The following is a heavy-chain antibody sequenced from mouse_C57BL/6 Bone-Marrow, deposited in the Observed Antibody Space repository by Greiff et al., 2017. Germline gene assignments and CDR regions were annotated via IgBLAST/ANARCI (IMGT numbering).Heavy chain of an antibody. D-gene: IGHD2-3*01. Sequence: QVQLQQSGAELVKPGASVKMSCKASGYTFTSYWITWVKQRPGQGLEWIGDIYPGSGSTNYNEKFKRKAPLTVDTSSSTAYMQLSSLTSEDSAVYYCANDGYYAYYFDYWGQGTTLTVSS. CDR3: ANDGYYAYYFDY. CDR2: IYPGSGST. V-gene: IGHV1-55*01. CDR1: GYTFTSYW. J-gene: IGHJ2*01.